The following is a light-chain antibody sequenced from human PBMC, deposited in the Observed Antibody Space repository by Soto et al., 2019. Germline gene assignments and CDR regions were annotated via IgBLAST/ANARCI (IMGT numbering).Light chain of an antibody. J-gene: IGKJ1*01. CDR1: QTVPDNY. Sequence: ELVLTQSPDTLSLGPGERATLSCRASQTVPDNYLAWFQQKPGQAPRLLIYGASSRAPAIPDRFSGSGSGTDFTLTISRLESEDFAIYYCHQYTSPPWTVGQGTRV. V-gene: IGKV3-20*01. CDR3: HQYTSPPWT. CDR2: GAS.